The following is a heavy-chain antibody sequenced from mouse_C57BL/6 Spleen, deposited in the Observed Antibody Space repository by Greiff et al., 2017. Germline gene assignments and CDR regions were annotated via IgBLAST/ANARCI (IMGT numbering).Heavy chain of an antibody. CDR1: GYTFTSYW. J-gene: IGHJ4*01. Sequence: QVQLQQPGAELVRPGTSVKLSCKASGYTFTSYWMHWVKQRPGQGLEWIGVIDPSDSYTNYNQKFKGKATLTVDTSSSTAYMQLSSLTSEDSAVYYCARGFYYDYDRAMDYWGQGTSVTVSS. CDR3: ARGFYYDYDRAMDY. CDR2: IDPSDSYT. D-gene: IGHD2-4*01. V-gene: IGHV1-59*01.